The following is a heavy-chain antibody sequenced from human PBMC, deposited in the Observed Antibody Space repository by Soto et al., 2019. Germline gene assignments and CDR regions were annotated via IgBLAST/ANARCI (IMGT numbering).Heavy chain of an antibody. J-gene: IGHJ6*02. CDR1: GYTFATYA. Sequence: QVQLVQSGAEVKKPGASVKVSCKASGYTFATYAIHWVRQAPGQRLEWMGWINTGNGNTEYSQNFQGRVTITRDTSASTAYMELSSLRSEDTAMYYCTRVYTIFLNPDYYSYDMDVWGQGTTVTVAS. CDR3: TRVYTIFLNPDYYSYDMDV. V-gene: IGHV1-3*04. CDR2: INTGNGNT. D-gene: IGHD3-9*01.